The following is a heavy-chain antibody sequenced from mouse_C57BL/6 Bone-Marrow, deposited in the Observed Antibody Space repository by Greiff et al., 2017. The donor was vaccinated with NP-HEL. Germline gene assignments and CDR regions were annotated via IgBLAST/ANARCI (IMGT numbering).Heavy chain of an antibody. CDR2: ISYDGSN. V-gene: IGHV3-6*01. D-gene: IGHD1-1*01. Sequence: ESGPGLVKPSQSLSLTCSVTGYSITSGYYWNWIRQFPGNKLEWMGYISYDGSNNYNPSLKNRISITRDTSKNQFFLKLNSVTTEDTATYYRARSVYYYGSTAYWGQGTLVTVSA. CDR1: GYSITSGYY. CDR3: ARSVYYYGSTAY. J-gene: IGHJ3*01.